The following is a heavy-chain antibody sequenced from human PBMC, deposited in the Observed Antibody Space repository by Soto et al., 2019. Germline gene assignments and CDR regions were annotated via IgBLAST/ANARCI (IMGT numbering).Heavy chain of an antibody. CDR1: GFALGSYT. CDR3: AKAWNYYAELDY. D-gene: IGHD1-7*01. V-gene: IGHV3-23*01. CDR2: ISGSGLSI. J-gene: IGHJ4*02. Sequence: GGSLRLSCAASGFALGSYTMNWVRQAPGKGLEWVSTISGSGLSIYYADSVKGRFTISRDDSKNTLYLQMNSLRVEDTAVYYCAKAWNYYAELDYWGQGALVTVSS.